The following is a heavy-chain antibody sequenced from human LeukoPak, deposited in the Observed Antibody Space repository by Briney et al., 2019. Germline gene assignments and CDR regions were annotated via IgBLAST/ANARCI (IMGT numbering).Heavy chain of an antibody. Sequence: PGGSLRLSCAASGFIFDNFGMTWVRQAAGKGLEWVSRISASGHSTTYADSVEGRITISRDNSKNTLFLQVHSLRDDDTAVYYCARVDNMVRGIIAYWGQGTLVTVSS. D-gene: IGHD3-10*01. V-gene: IGHV3-23*01. J-gene: IGHJ4*02. CDR2: ISASGHST. CDR1: GFIFDNFG. CDR3: ARVDNMVRGIIAY.